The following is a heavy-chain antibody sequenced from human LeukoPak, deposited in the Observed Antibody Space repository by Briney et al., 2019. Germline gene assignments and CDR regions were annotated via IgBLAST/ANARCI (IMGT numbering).Heavy chain of an antibody. Sequence: PGGSLRLSCAASGFTFTSYDMSWVRQAPGKGLEWVSAISGSGGNTYYADSVKGRFTIPRDNSKNPMYLQMNSLRAEDTAVYYCAKEMDRATYYYFYYMDVWGKGTTVTVSS. CDR1: GFTFTSYD. CDR3: AKEMDRATYYYFYYMDV. V-gene: IGHV3-23*01. D-gene: IGHD2-2*03. J-gene: IGHJ6*03. CDR2: ISGSGGNT.